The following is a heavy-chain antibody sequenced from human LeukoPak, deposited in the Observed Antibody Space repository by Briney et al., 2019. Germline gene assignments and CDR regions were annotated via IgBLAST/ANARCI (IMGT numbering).Heavy chain of an antibody. CDR2: ISGTGGTT. D-gene: IGHD4-17*01. CDR1: GFTFSDYY. CDR3: AKGRGTTVTAAANY. J-gene: IGHJ4*02. V-gene: IGHV3-23*01. Sequence: GGSLRLSCAASGFTFSDYYMSWVRQAQGKGLEWVSTISGTGGTTYYADSVKGRFTISRDNSKNTLFLQFNSLRADDTAVYYCAKGRGTTVTAAANYWGQGTLVTVSS.